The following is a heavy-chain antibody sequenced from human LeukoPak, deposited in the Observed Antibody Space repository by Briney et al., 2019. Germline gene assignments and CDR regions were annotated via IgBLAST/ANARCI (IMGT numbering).Heavy chain of an antibody. CDR1: GGTFSSHA. Sequence: SVKVSCKASGGTFSSHAINWVRQAPGQGLEWMGGIIPMSTTTKYAQKLQGRVTITADESTSTAFMELSSLRSEDTAMYYCARPRTYYDSWSGYPPFDYWGQGTLVTVSS. CDR2: IIPMSTTT. D-gene: IGHD3-3*01. V-gene: IGHV1-69*13. CDR3: ARPRTYYDSWSGYPPFDY. J-gene: IGHJ4*02.